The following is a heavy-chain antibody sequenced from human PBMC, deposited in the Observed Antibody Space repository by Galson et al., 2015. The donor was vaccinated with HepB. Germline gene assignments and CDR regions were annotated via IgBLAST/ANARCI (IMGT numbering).Heavy chain of an antibody. CDR3: ARGYSGHSIYGFDI. Sequence: SLRLSCAASGFTLSDHYIDWVRQAPGKGLQWVGRSGNKADSYIAEYAASLKGRFTMSRDDSKNSLYLQMNSLKTEDTAVYYCARGYSGHSIYGFDIWGQGTMVTVSS. CDR1: GFTLSDHY. CDR2: SGNKADSYIA. D-gene: IGHD4-23*01. J-gene: IGHJ3*02. V-gene: IGHV3-72*01.